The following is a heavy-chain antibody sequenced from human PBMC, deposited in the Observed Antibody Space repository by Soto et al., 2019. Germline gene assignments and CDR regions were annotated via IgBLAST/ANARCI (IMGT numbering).Heavy chain of an antibody. V-gene: IGHV4-59*01. Sequence: QVQLQESGPGLVKPSETLSLTCAVSGDSISTYYCMWIRQPPGKRLGSIGYLNYGRSANYNPSLKSRVTLCVDTSTNQCSLTLSSMTAADTAVYYCAIRSMAVVPEYWGQGTLVTASS. CDR2: LNYGRSA. CDR3: AIRSMAVVPEY. CDR1: GDSISTYY. D-gene: IGHD3-22*01. J-gene: IGHJ4*02.